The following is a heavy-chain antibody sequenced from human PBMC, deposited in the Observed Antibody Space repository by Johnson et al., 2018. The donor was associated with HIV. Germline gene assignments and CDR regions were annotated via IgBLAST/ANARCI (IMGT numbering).Heavy chain of an antibody. V-gene: IGHV3-53*01. CDR3: ARDPITPYERGPDAFDV. Sequence: VQLVESGGGLMQPGGSLRLSCVASGFTVSNNFMSWVRQAPGKGLEWVSVIYRGGRTYYTDSVQGRFPIPRDTAKNTLYLQMNSLRVEDTAVDYCARDPITPYERGPDAFDVWGQGTVVTVSS. CDR2: IYRGGRT. D-gene: IGHD2-8*01. CDR1: GFTVSNNF. J-gene: IGHJ3*01.